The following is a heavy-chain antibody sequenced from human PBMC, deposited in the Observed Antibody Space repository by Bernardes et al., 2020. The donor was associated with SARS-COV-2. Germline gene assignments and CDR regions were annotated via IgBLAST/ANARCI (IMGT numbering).Heavy chain of an antibody. CDR3: ARGSGDFWSGYYTSSNWFDP. V-gene: IGHV4-31*03. J-gene: IGHJ5*02. CDR2: IYYSGST. Sequence: SETLSLTCTVSGGSISSGGYYWSWLLQHPGKGLEWIGYIYYSGSTYYNPSLKSRVTISVDTSKNQFSLKLSSVTAADTAVYYCARGSGDFWSGYYTSSNWFDPWGQGTLVTVSS. CDR1: GGSISSGGYY. D-gene: IGHD3-3*01.